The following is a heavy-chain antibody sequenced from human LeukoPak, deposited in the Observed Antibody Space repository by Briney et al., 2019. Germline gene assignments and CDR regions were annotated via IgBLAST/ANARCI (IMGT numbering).Heavy chain of an antibody. D-gene: IGHD3-10*01. V-gene: IGHV5-51*01. CDR2: IYPGDYDT. CDR3: ARNYGSGNYYNPYEY. J-gene: IGHJ4*02. CDR1: EYTFTTYW. Sequence: GESLKISCKGSEYTFTTYWIAWLRQLPGKGLEWMGIIYPGDYDTRYSPSFQGQVTISADKSISTAYLQWSKLKASDTAMYYCARNYGSGNYYNPYEYWGQGTLVTVSS.